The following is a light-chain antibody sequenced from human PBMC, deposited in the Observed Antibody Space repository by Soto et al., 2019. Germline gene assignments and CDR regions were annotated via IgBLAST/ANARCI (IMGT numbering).Light chain of an antibody. J-gene: IGKJ4*01. CDR2: RGS. V-gene: IGKV3-20*01. CDR1: QSVDSDD. CDR3: QQYGSSPLT. Sequence: EVVLTQSPGTLSLSPGERATLSCRASQSVDSDDLAWYQQKPGQAPRLLIFRGSFRATGVPDRFSGSQSGTDSTLTISGLEPEDFAVYYCQQYGSSPLTFGGGTRV.